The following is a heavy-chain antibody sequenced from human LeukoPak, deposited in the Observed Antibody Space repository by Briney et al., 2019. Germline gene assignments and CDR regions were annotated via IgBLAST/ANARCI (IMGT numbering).Heavy chain of an antibody. D-gene: IGHD1-14*01. V-gene: IGHV4-59*01. J-gene: IGHJ1*01. CDR2: VYYTGST. Sequence: SETLSLTCTVSGGSISSYYWSWVRQPPGKGLEWIGFVYYTGSTNYSPSLKSRVTISVDTSKNQFSLKLRSVTAADTAVYYCARGTTSARHFQHWGQGTLVTVSS. CDR1: GGSISSYY. CDR3: ARGTTSARHFQH.